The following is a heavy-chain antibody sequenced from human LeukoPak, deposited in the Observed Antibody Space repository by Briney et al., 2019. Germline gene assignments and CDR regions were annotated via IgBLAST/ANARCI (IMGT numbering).Heavy chain of an antibody. CDR3: ARGGGRGSSSSDYFDS. J-gene: IGHJ4*02. D-gene: IGHD6-6*01. Sequence: GGSLRLSCAASGLTFRSYTTNWVRQAPGKGLEWVSSISSNAAYIYYADSLRDRLTISRDNAGNSLFLQMNSLRAEDTAVYYCARGGGRGSSSSDYFDSWGQGTLVTVSS. V-gene: IGHV3-21*01. CDR2: ISSNAAYI. CDR1: GLTFRSYT.